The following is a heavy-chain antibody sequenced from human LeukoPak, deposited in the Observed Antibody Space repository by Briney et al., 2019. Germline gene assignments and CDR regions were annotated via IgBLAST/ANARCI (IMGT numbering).Heavy chain of an antibody. D-gene: IGHD5-12*01. V-gene: IGHV4-34*01. Sequence: SETLSLTCAVYGGSFSGYYWSWIRQPTGKGLEWIGEISHSGSTNYNPSLKSRVTISVDTSKNQFSLKLSSVTAADTAVYYCAAQYSGYVRLDYWGQGTLVTVSS. CDR2: ISHSGST. J-gene: IGHJ4*02. CDR1: GGSFSGYY. CDR3: AAQYSGYVRLDY.